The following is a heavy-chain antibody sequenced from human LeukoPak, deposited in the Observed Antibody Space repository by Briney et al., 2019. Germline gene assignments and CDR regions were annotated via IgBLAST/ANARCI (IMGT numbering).Heavy chain of an antibody. CDR1: GFTFNSYG. CDR2: ISYDGSNK. D-gene: IGHD1-1*01. Sequence: GGSLRLSCAASGFTFNSYGMHWVRQAPGKGLEWVAVISYDGSNKYYADSVKGRFTISRDNSKNTLYLQMNSLRAEDTAVYYCAKASLERPKADYFDYWGQGTLVTVSS. J-gene: IGHJ4*02. CDR3: AKASLERPKADYFDY. V-gene: IGHV3-30*18.